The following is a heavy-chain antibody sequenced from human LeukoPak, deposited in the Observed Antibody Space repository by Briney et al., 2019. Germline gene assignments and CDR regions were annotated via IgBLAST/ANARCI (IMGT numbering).Heavy chain of an antibody. CDR2: IKQDGSEK. V-gene: IGHV3-7*01. J-gene: IGHJ2*01. CDR1: GFTFSSYW. D-gene: IGHD7-27*01. Sequence: GGSLRLSCAASGFTFSSYWMSWVRQAPGKGLEWVANIKQDGSEKYYVDSVKGRFTISRDNAKNSLYLQMNSLRAEDTAVYYCASWGVLRYFDLWGRGTLVTVSS. CDR3: ASWGVLRYFDL.